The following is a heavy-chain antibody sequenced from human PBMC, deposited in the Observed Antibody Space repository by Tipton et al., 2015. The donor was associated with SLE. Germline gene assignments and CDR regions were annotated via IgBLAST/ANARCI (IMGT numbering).Heavy chain of an antibody. Sequence: TLSLTCAVYGGSFSGYYWSWIRQPPGKGLEWIGEINHSGSTNYNPSLKSRVTISVDTSKNQFSLKLSSVTAAAPAVYYCAGGGVCSGGSCYYYYHYYGMDVWGQGTPVTVSS. CDR3: AGGGVCSGGSCYYYYHYYGMDV. J-gene: IGHJ6*02. CDR2: INHSGST. CDR1: GGSFSGYY. V-gene: IGHV4-34*01. D-gene: IGHD2-15*01.